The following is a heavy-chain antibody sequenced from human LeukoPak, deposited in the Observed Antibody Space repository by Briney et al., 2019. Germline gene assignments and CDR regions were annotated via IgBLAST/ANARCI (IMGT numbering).Heavy chain of an antibody. J-gene: IGHJ4*02. CDR2: INPSGGST. D-gene: IGHD3-10*01. V-gene: IGHV1-46*01. Sequence: ASVKVSCKASGYTFTSYYMHWVRQAPGQGLEWMGIINPSGGSTSYAQKFQGRVTMTRDTSTSTVYMELSSLRSEDTAVYYCARDHEYYYGSGSYYPGGCDYWGQGTPVTVSS. CDR3: ARDHEYYYGSGSYYPGGCDY. CDR1: GYTFTSYY.